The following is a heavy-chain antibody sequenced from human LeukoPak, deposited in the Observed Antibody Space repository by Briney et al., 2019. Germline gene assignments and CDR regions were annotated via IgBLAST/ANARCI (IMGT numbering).Heavy chain of an antibody. CDR1: GYTFTSYG. Sequence: ASVKVSCKASGYTFTSYGISWVRQAPGQGLEWMGWISAYNGNTNYAQKLQGRVTMTTDTSTSTAYMELRSLRCDDTAVYYCARDGEEDGGTLPFDYWGQGTLVTVSS. V-gene: IGHV1-18*01. CDR2: ISAYNGNT. J-gene: IGHJ4*02. D-gene: IGHD4-23*01. CDR3: ARDGEEDGGTLPFDY.